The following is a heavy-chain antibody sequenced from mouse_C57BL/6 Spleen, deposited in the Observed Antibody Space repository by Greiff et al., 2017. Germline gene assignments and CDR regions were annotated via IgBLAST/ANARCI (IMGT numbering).Heavy chain of an antibody. Sequence: EVQLVESGGGLVQPKGSLKLSCAASGFSFNTYAMNWVRQAPGKGLEWVARIRSKSNNYATYYADSVKDRFTISRDDSESMLYLQMNNLKTEDTAMYYCVRQGGYYAFDYWGQGTTLTVSS. J-gene: IGHJ2*01. CDR3: VRQGGYYAFDY. D-gene: IGHD2-3*01. V-gene: IGHV10-1*01. CDR1: GFSFNTYA. CDR2: IRSKSNNYAT.